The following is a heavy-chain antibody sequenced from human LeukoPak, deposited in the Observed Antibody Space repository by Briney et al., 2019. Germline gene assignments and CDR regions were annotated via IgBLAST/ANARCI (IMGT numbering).Heavy chain of an antibody. Sequence: SETRSLTCAVSGGSISSGGYSWSWIRQPPGKGLEWIGYIYHSGSTYYNPSLKSRVTISVDRSKNQFSLKLSSVTAADTAVYYCARDERGIQLLPLAYWGQGTLVTVSS. J-gene: IGHJ4*02. CDR2: IYHSGST. D-gene: IGHD5-18*01. V-gene: IGHV4-30-2*01. CDR3: ARDERGIQLLPLAY. CDR1: GGSISSGGYS.